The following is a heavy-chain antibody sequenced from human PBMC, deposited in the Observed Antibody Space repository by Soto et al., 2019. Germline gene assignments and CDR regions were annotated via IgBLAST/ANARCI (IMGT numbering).Heavy chain of an antibody. D-gene: IGHD1-1*01. V-gene: IGHV4-30-4*01. J-gene: IGHJ5*01. CDR1: AGSISSGDYY. CDR3: AGEGRVHVNWFDA. CDR2: IFYSGSA. Sequence: SETLSLTCTVSAGSISSGDYYWSWIRQPPGKDLEWIGYIFYSGSAYYNPSLKSRVAISVDTSKNQFSLKLSSVTDADTAVYYCAGEGRVHVNWFDAQGHGPLITVCS.